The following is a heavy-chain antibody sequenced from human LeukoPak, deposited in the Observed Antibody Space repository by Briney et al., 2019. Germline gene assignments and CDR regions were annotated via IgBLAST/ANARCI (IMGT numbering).Heavy chain of an antibody. V-gene: IGHV3-23*01. Sequence: GGSLRLSCAASGFTFSSYAMSWVRQAPGKGLEWVSFMSGGGGSTGYADSVKGRFTISRDNSKNTLYLQMNSLRAADTAVYYCAKDQDPDYDILTGYSSYDFWGQGTLVTVSS. CDR3: AKDQDPDYDILTGYSSYDF. CDR2: MSGGGGST. J-gene: IGHJ4*02. D-gene: IGHD3-9*01. CDR1: GFTFSSYA.